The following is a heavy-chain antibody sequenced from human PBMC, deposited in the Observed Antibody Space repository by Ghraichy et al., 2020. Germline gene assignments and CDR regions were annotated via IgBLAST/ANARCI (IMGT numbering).Heavy chain of an antibody. D-gene: IGHD3-22*01. CDR1: GFTFSSYA. CDR2: ISGSGGST. J-gene: IGHJ4*02. Sequence: GGSLRLSCAASGFTFSSYAMSWVRQAPGKGLEWVSAISGSGGSTYYADSVKGRFTISRDNSKNTLYLQMNSLRAEDTAVYYCAKDAANYYDSSGYYYYPPAPDYYFDYWGQGTLVTVSS. V-gene: IGHV3-23*01. CDR3: AKDAANYYDSSGYYYYPPAPDYYFDY.